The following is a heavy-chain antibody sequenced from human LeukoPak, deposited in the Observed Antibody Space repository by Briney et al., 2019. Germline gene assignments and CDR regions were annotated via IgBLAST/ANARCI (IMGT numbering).Heavy chain of an antibody. Sequence: SETLSLTCTVSGGSISSYYWSWIRQPPGKGLEWIGNIYYRGGTNYNPSLKSRLTISVDTSKNQFSLKLSSVTAADAAVYYCATSKLQLFPFDYWGQGTLVTVSS. V-gene: IGHV4-59*08. CDR2: IYYRGGT. D-gene: IGHD3-10*01. J-gene: IGHJ4*02. CDR1: GGSISSYY. CDR3: ATSKLQLFPFDY.